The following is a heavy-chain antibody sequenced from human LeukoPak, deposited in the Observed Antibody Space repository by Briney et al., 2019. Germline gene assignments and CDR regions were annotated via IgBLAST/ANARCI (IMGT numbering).Heavy chain of an antibody. Sequence: SETLSLICTVSGGSISSGSYYWSWIRQPAGKGLEWIGRIYTSGSTNYNPSLKSRVTISVDTSKNQFSLKLSSVTAADTAVYYCARSAVAGTVYYFDYWGQGTLVTVSS. CDR3: ARSAVAGTVYYFDY. CDR1: GGSISSGSYY. D-gene: IGHD6-19*01. V-gene: IGHV4-61*02. J-gene: IGHJ4*02. CDR2: IYTSGST.